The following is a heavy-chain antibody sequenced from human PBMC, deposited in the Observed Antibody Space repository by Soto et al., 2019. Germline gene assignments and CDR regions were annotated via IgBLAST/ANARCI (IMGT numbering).Heavy chain of an antibody. CDR2: IIPIFGTA. J-gene: IGHJ6*03. Sequence: ASVKVSCKASGGTFSSYAISWVRQAPGQGLEWMGGIIPIFGTANYAQKFQGRVTITADDSTSTAYMELSSLRSEDTAVYYCARSGWDSSSRYYHYYMDVWGKGTTVTVSS. D-gene: IGHD6-6*01. V-gene: IGHV1-69*13. CDR1: GGTFSSYA. CDR3: ARSGWDSSSRYYHYYMDV.